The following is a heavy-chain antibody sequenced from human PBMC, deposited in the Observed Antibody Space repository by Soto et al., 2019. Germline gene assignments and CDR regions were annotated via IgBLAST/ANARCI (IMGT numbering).Heavy chain of an antibody. J-gene: IGHJ4*02. CDR1: GFSLGSHG. Sequence: QVQLVESGGGVVQPGTSLRLSCVASGFSLGSHGMHWVRQAPGKGLEWVALISYNGDKQYYADFVKGRFIISRDSYENTLYLQMNSLRAEDTAVYYCARVKESYSGRIRLYFFDLWGQGALVTVSS. V-gene: IGHV3-30*03. D-gene: IGHD3-10*01. CDR2: ISYNGDKQ. CDR3: ARVKESYSGRIRLYFFDL.